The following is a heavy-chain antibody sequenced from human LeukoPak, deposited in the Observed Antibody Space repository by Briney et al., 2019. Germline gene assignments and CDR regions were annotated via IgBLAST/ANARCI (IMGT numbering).Heavy chain of an antibody. J-gene: IGHJ4*02. V-gene: IGHV3-23*01. CDR1: GFTFSSYA. D-gene: IGHD2-21*01. CDR2: ISGSGGST. Sequence: GGSLRLSCAASGFTFSSYAMSWVRQAPGKGLEWVSAISGSGGSTYYADSVKGRFTISRDNSKNTLYLQMNSLRAEDTAVYYCAKPTSGGDCCLIDYWGQGTLVTVSS. CDR3: AKPTSGGDCCLIDY.